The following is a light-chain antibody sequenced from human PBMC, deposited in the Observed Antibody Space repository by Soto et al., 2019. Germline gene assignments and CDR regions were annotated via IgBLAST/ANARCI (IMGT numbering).Light chain of an antibody. J-gene: IGLJ1*01. Sequence: QSVLTQPPSVSGAPGQRVTISCTGSSSNIGARYDVHWYQQLPGTAPKLLIYGNSNRPSGVPDRFSGSKSGTSASLAITGLQAEDEADYYCQSYDSSLSGYYVFGTGTKLTVL. CDR1: SSNIGARYD. CDR2: GNS. V-gene: IGLV1-40*01. CDR3: QSYDSSLSGYYV.